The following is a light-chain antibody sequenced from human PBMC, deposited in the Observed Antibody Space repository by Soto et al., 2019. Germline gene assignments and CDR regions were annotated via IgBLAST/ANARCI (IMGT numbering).Light chain of an antibody. CDR2: GAS. Sequence: EIVMTQSPATLSVSPVERATLSVRASQSVSSNLAWYQQKPGQAPRLLIYGASTRATGIPARFSGSGSGTEFTLTISSLQSEDFAVYYRQQYNNWPPWTFGQGTKVDIK. V-gene: IGKV3-15*01. J-gene: IGKJ1*01. CDR1: QSVSSN. CDR3: QQYNNWPPWT.